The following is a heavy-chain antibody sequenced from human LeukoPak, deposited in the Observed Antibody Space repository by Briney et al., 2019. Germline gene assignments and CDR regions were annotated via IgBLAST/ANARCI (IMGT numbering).Heavy chain of an antibody. V-gene: IGHV3-21*01. J-gene: IGHJ2*01. Sequence: GGSLRLSCAASGFTFPSYTMTWVRQAPGKGLEWVSSMSNSRGNIYYADSVKGRFTISRDNAKNSLFLQMNSLRAEDTAVYYCVRDRDYFDSSGYYNWFFDLWGRGTLVTVSS. D-gene: IGHD3-22*01. CDR3: VRDRDYFDSSGYYNWFFDL. CDR1: GFTFPSYT. CDR2: MSNSRGNI.